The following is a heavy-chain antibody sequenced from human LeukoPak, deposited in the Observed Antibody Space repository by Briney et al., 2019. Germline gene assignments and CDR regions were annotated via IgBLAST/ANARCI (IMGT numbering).Heavy chain of an antibody. Sequence: GGSLRLSCAGSGFSFSSFAMTWVRQAPEKGLEWVSTIYGGGTNTFYADSVKGRFTISRDDSKNMQFLEMDSLRPEDTAVYFCAKRIAEAAGIYFDSWGQGTLVTVSS. CDR1: GFSFSSFA. D-gene: IGHD6-19*01. CDR3: AKRIAEAAGIYFDS. J-gene: IGHJ4*02. V-gene: IGHV3-23*01. CDR2: IYGGGTNT.